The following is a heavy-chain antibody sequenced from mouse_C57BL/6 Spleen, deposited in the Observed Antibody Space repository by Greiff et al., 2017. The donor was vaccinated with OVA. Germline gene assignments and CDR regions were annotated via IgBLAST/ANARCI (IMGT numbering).Heavy chain of an antibody. V-gene: IGHV1-54*01. CDR3: ARGNYDYDFDY. Sequence: VQLQQPGAELVRPGTSVKVSCKASGYAFTNYWIEWVKQRPGQGLEWIGVINPGSGGTNYNEKFKGKATLTVDKSSSTAYMQLSSLTSEDSAVYFCARGNYDYDFDYWGQGTTLTVSS. CDR2: INPGSGGT. CDR1: GYAFTNYW. J-gene: IGHJ2*01. D-gene: IGHD2-4*01.